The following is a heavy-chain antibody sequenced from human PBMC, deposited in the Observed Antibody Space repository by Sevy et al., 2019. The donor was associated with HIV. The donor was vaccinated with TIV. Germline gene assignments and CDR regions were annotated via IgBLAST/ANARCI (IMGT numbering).Heavy chain of an antibody. Sequence: ASVKVSCKASGYTFTGYYMHWVRQAPGQGLEWMGRINPNSGGTNYAQKFQGRVTMTRDTSISTAYMELSRLRSDDTAVYYCAGVSVTMVRGVIIGGSSDAFDIWGQGTMVTVSS. CDR3: AGVSVTMVRGVIIGGSSDAFDI. CDR1: GYTFTGYY. V-gene: IGHV1-2*06. J-gene: IGHJ3*02. CDR2: INPNSGGT. D-gene: IGHD3-10*01.